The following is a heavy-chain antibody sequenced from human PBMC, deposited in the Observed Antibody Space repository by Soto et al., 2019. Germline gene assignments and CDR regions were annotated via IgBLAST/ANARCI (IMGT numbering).Heavy chain of an antibody. J-gene: IGHJ1*01. V-gene: IGHV1-46*01. CDR3: AREENCSDGICYSEYFQR. CDR2: VNPSGGST. D-gene: IGHD2-15*01. Sequence: QVQLVQSGAEVEKPGASVKVSCKASGYIFTAYSMHWVRQAPGQGLEWMGVVNPSGGSTNYAQKFQGRITMTRDTSTSTVYMDLSSLTSEDTAVYYCAREENCSDGICYSEYFQRWGQGTLVTVSS. CDR1: GYIFTAYS.